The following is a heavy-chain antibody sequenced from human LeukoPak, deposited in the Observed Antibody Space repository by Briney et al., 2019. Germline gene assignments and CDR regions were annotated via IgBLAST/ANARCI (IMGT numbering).Heavy chain of an antibody. CDR1: GFTFSSYA. D-gene: IGHD2-15*01. J-gene: IGHJ6*02. V-gene: IGHV3-23*01. CDR2: ISGSGGAT. CDR3: AKPYCSGGRCYFYYGMDV. Sequence: GGSLRLSCAASGFTFSSYAMSWVRQAPGKGLEWVSTISGSGGATNYADSVRGRFTISRDNSKNTLYLQMNSLRAEDTAVYYCAKPYCSGGRCYFYYGMDVWGQGTTVTVSS.